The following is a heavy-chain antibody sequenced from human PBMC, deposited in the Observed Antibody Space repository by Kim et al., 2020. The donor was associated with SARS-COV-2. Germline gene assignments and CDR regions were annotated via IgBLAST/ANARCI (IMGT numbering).Heavy chain of an antibody. Sequence: SVKVSCKASGFTFTSSAVQWVRQARGQRLEWIGWIVVGSGNTNYAQKFQERVTITRDMSTSTAYMELSSLRSEDTAVYYCAADILTGYYRRGAYWGQGTLVTVSS. CDR2: IVVGSGNT. V-gene: IGHV1-58*01. J-gene: IGHJ4*02. CDR3: AADILTGYYRRGAY. CDR1: GFTFTSSA. D-gene: IGHD3-9*01.